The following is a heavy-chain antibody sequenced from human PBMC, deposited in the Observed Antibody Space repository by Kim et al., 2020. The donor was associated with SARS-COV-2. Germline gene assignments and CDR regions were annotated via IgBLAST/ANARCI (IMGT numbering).Heavy chain of an antibody. V-gene: IGHV4-34*01. CDR3: ARSQYSSSWYGPHNWFDP. D-gene: IGHD6-13*01. Sequence: SETLSLTCAVYGGSFSGYYWSWIRQPPGKGLEWIGEINHSGSTNYNPSLKSRVTISVDTSKNQFSLKLSSVTAADTAVYYCARSQYSSSWYGPHNWFDPWGQGTLVTVSS. J-gene: IGHJ5*02. CDR2: INHSGST. CDR1: GGSFSGYY.